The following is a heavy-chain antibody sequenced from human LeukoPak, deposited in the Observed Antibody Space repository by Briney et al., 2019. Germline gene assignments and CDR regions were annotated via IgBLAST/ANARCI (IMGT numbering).Heavy chain of an antibody. CDR1: GFTFSSYA. J-gene: IGHJ6*02. CDR2: ISYDGSNK. Sequence: PGRSLRLSCAASGFTFSSYAMHWVRQAPGKGLEWVAVISYDGSNKYYADSVKGRFTISRDNSKNTLYLQMNSLRAEDTAAYYCARGGPMVRGPMDVWGQGTTVTVSS. D-gene: IGHD3-10*01. V-gene: IGHV3-30-3*01. CDR3: ARGGPMVRGPMDV.